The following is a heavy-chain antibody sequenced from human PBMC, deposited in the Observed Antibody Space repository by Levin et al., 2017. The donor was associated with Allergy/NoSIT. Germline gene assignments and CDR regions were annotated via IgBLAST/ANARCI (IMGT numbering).Heavy chain of an antibody. D-gene: IGHD4-11*01. CDR3: ARRFVPSSNWDFDY. Sequence: NPSETLSLTCTVSGGSIGGNNYYWGWIRQPPGKGLEWIASIYSAGTTYYNPSVKNRVTISVDTSKNQFSLKLTSVTAADTAVYYCARRFVPSSNWDFDYWGQGTLLTVSS. CDR1: GGSIGGNNYY. V-gene: IGHV4-39*01. CDR2: IYSAGTT. J-gene: IGHJ4*02.